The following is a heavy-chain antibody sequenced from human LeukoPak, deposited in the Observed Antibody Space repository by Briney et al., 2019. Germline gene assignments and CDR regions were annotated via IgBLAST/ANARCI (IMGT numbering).Heavy chain of an antibody. Sequence: ASVKVSCKASGYTFTGYYMHWVRQAPGQGLEWMGWINPNSGGTNYAQKLQGRVTMTRDTSISTAYMELSRLRSDDTAVYYCARARLDTAMVSFDYWGQGTLVTVSS. CDR2: INPNSGGT. V-gene: IGHV1-2*02. J-gene: IGHJ4*02. CDR1: GYTFTGYY. D-gene: IGHD5-18*01. CDR3: ARARLDTAMVSFDY.